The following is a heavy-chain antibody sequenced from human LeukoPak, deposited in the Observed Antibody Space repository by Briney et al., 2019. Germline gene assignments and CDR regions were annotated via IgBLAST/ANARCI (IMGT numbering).Heavy chain of an antibody. CDR3: TKWSGFGND. Sequence: GGSLRLSCVASGFTFSNYAMTWVRQAPGKGLEWVSVVNGQGDTTFYADSVKGRLTISRDNSRNTLYLEMNSLRAEDTAVYYCTKWSGFGNDWGQGTLVTVSS. D-gene: IGHD3-10*01. J-gene: IGHJ4*02. V-gene: IGHV3-23*01. CDR1: GFTFSNYA. CDR2: VNGQGDTT.